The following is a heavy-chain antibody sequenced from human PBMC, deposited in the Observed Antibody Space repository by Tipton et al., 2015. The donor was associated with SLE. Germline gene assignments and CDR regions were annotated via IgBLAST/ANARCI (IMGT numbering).Heavy chain of an antibody. CDR3: ARDRHQDGTARFDY. V-gene: IGHV4-59*01. J-gene: IGHJ4*02. CDR2: IYYSGST. Sequence: TLSLTCTVSGGSISSYYWSWIRQPPGKGLEWIGYIYYSGSTNYNPSLKSRVTISVDTSKNQFSLKLSSVTAADTAVYYCARDRHQDGTARFDYWGQGTLVTVSS. CDR1: GGSISSYY. D-gene: IGHD6-6*01.